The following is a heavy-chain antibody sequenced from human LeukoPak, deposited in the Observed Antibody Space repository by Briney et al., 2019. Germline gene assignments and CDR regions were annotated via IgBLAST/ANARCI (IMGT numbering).Heavy chain of an antibody. CDR2: ISPTSSYI. CDR3: AKITSLVGSPD. D-gene: IGHD3-9*01. CDR1: GFSFSDYS. V-gene: IGHV3-21*01. Sequence: GGCLRLSCAASGFSFSDYSMNWVRQAPGRGVGWVSIISPTSSYIYYVDSVKGRFSISRDNDKNSLYLQINSLIAEDTAVYYCAKITSLVGSPDWGLGTRVAVSS. J-gene: IGHJ4*02.